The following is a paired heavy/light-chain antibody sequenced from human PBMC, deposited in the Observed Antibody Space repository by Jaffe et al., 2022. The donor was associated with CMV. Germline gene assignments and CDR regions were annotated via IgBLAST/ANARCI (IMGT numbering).Light chain of an antibody. J-gene: IGLJ3*02. Sequence: QSVLTQPPSVSGTPGQRVTISCSGSNSNIRGGSYTVNWYQQLPGTAPKLLIHSDDQRPSGVPDRFSGSKSDTSASLAISGLQSEDAADYYCSAWDDRLNGRVFGGGTKLTVL. CDR1: NSNIRGGSYT. V-gene: IGLV1-44*01. CDR2: SDD. CDR3: SAWDDRLNGRV.
Heavy chain of an antibody. Sequence: QVQLVQSGSEVKKPGTSVKLSCKASGNTFASHHLNWVRQAPGQGLEWLGMSSPGGHSTNYAQKFQGRVTMTRDTSSSTVYMELRSLTSEDTAVYFCVMSKFYYGAGAPDYWGQGARVTVSS. D-gene: IGHD3-10*01. CDR3: VMSKFYYGAGAPDY. J-gene: IGHJ4*02. V-gene: IGHV1-46*01. CDR1: GNTFASHH. CDR2: SSPGGHST.